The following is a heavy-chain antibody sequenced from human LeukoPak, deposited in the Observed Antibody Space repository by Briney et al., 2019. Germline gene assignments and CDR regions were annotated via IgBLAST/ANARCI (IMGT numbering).Heavy chain of an antibody. V-gene: IGHV3-33*01. Sequence: GRSLRLSCAASGFTFSSYGMHRVRQAPGKGLEWVAVIWYDGSNKYYADSVKGRFTISRDNSKNTLYLQMNSLRAEDTAVYYCARVRVPCYYGMDVWGQGTTVTVSS. CDR1: GFTFSSYG. CDR3: ARVRVPCYYGMDV. D-gene: IGHD3-3*01. CDR2: IWYDGSNK. J-gene: IGHJ6*02.